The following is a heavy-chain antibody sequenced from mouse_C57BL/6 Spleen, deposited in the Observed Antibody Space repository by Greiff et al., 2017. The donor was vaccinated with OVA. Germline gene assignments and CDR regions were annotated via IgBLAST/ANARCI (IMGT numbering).Heavy chain of an antibody. J-gene: IGHJ2*01. D-gene: IGHD1-1*01. Sequence: EVKLVESGGDLVKPGGSLKLSCAASGFTFSSYGMSWVRQTPDKRLEWVATISSGGSYTYYPDSVKGRFTISRDNAKNTLYLQMSSLKSEDTAMYYCARQLRDYFDYWGQGTTLTVSS. CDR3: ARQLRDYFDY. CDR1: GFTFSSYG. CDR2: ISSGGSYT. V-gene: IGHV5-6*01.